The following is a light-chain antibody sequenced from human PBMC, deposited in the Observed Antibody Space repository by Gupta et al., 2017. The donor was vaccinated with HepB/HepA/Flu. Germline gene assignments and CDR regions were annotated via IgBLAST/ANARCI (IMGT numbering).Light chain of an antibody. CDR3: QQYGSAPV. J-gene: IGKJ4*01. V-gene: IGKV3-20*01. CDR2: GAS. CDR1: QTVVTNV. Sequence: DIVLTPSPATLSLSPGERATLSCKASQTVVTNVVAWCKKRPGQAPRRLIYGASNRATGIPERFAGSGSGTDFTLTITRLEAEDAAVYYCQQYGSAPVFGGGTKVEIK.